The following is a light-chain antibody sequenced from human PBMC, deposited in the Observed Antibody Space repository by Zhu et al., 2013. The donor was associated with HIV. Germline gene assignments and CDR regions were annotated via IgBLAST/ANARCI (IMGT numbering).Light chain of an antibody. J-gene: IGLJ2*01. CDR3: QAWDSSTVV. V-gene: IGLV3-1*01. CDR1: KLGDKY. CDR2: QDS. Sequence: SYELTQPPSVSVSPGQTASITCSGDKLGDKYVSWYQQKTGQSPVLVIYQDSKRPSGSPERFSGSNSGNTATLTISGTQAMDEADYYCQAWDSSTVVFGGGTKLTVL.